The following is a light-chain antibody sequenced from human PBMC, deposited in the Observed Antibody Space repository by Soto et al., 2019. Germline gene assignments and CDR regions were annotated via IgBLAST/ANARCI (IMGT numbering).Light chain of an antibody. J-gene: IGLJ2*01. Sequence: QSALTQPASVSGSPGQTITISCTGTSGDIGAFNYVSWYQQHPGNAPKLLIYEVTNRPSGVSGRFSASKTGNTAYLTISGLQAEDEADYHCCSYAGNRTFVFGGGTKLTVL. CDR2: EVT. CDR1: SGDIGAFNY. CDR3: CSYAGNRTFV. V-gene: IGLV2-14*03.